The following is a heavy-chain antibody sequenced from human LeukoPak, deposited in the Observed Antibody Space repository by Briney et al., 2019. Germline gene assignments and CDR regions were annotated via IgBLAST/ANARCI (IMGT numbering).Heavy chain of an antibody. CDR1: GGSISSGSYY. CDR3: ARARQYQLHPYWYFDL. J-gene: IGHJ2*01. Sequence: SQTLSLTCTVSGGSISSGSYYWSWIRQPAGKGLECIGRIYTSGSTNYNPSLKSRVTISVDTSKNQFSLKLSSVTAADTAVYYCARARQYQLHPYWYFDLWGRGTLVTVSS. D-gene: IGHD2-2*01. V-gene: IGHV4-61*02. CDR2: IYTSGST.